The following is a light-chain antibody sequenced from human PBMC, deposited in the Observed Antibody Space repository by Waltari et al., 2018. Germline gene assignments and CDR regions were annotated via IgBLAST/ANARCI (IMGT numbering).Light chain of an antibody. Sequence: DIQMTQSPSSVSASVGDRVSLTCRASQDIGNWLAWYQHKPGKAPKLRIYAASNLQSGVPSRFSGHGLGTDFTLTIDSLQPEDFATYYCQQANSFPPGVTFGGGTKVE. J-gene: IGKJ4*01. V-gene: IGKV1D-12*01. CDR2: AAS. CDR3: QQANSFPPGVT. CDR1: QDIGNW.